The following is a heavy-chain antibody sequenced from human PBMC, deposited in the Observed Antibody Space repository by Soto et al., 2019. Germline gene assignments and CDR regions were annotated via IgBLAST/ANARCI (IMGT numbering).Heavy chain of an antibody. D-gene: IGHD3-22*01. CDR2: INWNGGST. J-gene: IGHJ6*02. V-gene: IGHV3-20*04. CDR1: GFTFDDYG. CDR3: ARSYDRSGYYYYGMDV. Sequence: GGSLRLSCAASGFTFDDYGMSWVRQAPGKGLEWVSGINWNGGSTGYADSVKGRFTISRDNAKNSVYLQMNSLRAEDTALYYCARSYDRSGYYYYGMDVWGQGTTVTVSS.